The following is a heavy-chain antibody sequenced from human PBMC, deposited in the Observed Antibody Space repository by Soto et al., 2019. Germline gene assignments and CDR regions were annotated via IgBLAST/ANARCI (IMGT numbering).Heavy chain of an antibody. CDR2: IYHSGST. V-gene: IGHV4-31*03. J-gene: IGHJ4*02. D-gene: IGHD5-12*01. Sequence: PSETLSLTCTVSGGSISSGGYYWSWIRQHPGKGLEWIGYIYHSGSTYYNPSLKSRVTISVDTSKNQFSLKLSSVTAADTAVYYCARGRWLRSSFYSWGQGTLVTV. CDR1: GGSISSGGYY. CDR3: ARGRWLRSSFYS.